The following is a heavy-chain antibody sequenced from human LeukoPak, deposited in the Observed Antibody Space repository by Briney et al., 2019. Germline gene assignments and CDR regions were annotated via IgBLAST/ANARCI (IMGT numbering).Heavy chain of an antibody. CDR2: ISYDGSNK. J-gene: IGHJ4*02. V-gene: IGHV3-30*03. Sequence: QAGGSLRLSCAASGFTFSSYGMHWVRQAPGKGLEWVAVISYDGSNKYYADSVKGRFTISRDNSKNTLYLQMNSLRAEDTAVYYCARFGGTPIFRFIAAAGTDYWGQGTLVTVSS. D-gene: IGHD6-13*01. CDR1: GFTFSSYG. CDR3: ARFGGTPIFRFIAAAGTDY.